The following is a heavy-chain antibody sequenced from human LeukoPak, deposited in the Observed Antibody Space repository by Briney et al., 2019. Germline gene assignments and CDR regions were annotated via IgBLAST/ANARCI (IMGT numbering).Heavy chain of an antibody. J-gene: IGHJ6*01. D-gene: IGHD3-22*01. V-gene: IGHV3-23*01. CDR1: GVTFSSYA. CDR3: AKVPDCSGYGYYYGMVV. CDR2: ISGSGAST. Sequence: GGSLRLSCAASGVTFSSYAMTWVRQAPGKGLEWVSTISGSGASTYYADSVKGRFTISRDNSKNTLYLQMNSLRAEDAAVYYCAKVPDCSGYGYYYGMVVWGQGTTVTVSS.